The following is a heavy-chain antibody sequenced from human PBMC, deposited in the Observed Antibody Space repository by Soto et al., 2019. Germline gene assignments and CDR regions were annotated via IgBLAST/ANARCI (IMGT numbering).Heavy chain of an antibody. CDR3: ARAFMD. J-gene: IGHJ4*02. Sequence: SETLSLTCTVSGGSISRYHWSWIRQPPGKRLEWIGYIYYSGSTNYNPSLKSRVTMSVDTSKNQFSLKLSSVTAADTAVYYCARAFMDWGQGTLVTVSS. V-gene: IGHV4-59*01. CDR2: IYYSGST. D-gene: IGHD3-3*02. CDR1: GGSISRYH.